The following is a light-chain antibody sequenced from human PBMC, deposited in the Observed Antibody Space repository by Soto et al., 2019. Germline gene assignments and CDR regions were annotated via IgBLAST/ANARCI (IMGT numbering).Light chain of an antibody. CDR3: QQYSHLIT. Sequence: IDMTQSPSSLSVSVGDRVTITCRASQGIRHDLGWYQQKPGKAPELLIYAASTLQSGVPSRFSGSGSGTDFTFTISSLQPEDIATYYCQQYSHLITFGQGTRLEIK. V-gene: IGKV1-27*01. CDR2: AAS. CDR1: QGIRHD. J-gene: IGKJ5*01.